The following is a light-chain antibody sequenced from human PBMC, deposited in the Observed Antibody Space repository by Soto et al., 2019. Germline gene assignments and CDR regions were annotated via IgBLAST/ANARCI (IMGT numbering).Light chain of an antibody. Sequence: QSALTQPRSVSGSPGQSVTFSCTGTSSDFGGHSYVSWYQQHPGKAPKLMIYDVSKRPSGVPDRVSGSKSGNTASLTISGLQAEAEADYCLCSFAGSYSVFGGGTKLTVL. CDR2: DVS. CDR1: SSDFGGHSY. J-gene: IGLJ2*01. CDR3: CSFAGSYSV. V-gene: IGLV2-11*02.